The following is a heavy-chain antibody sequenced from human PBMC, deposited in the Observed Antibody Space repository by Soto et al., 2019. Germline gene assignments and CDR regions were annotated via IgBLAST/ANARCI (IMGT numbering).Heavy chain of an antibody. CDR1: GFTFSSYG. CDR2: IWYDGSNK. V-gene: IGHV3-33*01. Sequence: PGGSLRLSCAASGFTFSSYGMHWVRQAPGKGLEWVAVIWYDGSNKYYADSVKGRFTISRDNSKNTLYLQMNSLRAEDTAVYYCARGPYYYGSGQDQYGMDVWGQGTTVTVSS. J-gene: IGHJ6*02. D-gene: IGHD3-10*01. CDR3: ARGPYYYGSGQDQYGMDV.